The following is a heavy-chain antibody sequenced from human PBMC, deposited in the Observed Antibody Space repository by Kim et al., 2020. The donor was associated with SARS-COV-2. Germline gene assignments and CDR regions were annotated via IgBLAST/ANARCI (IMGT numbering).Heavy chain of an antibody. CDR1: GYSFTSYW. Sequence: GESLKISCKGSGYSFTSYWIGWVRQMPGKGLEWMGIIYPGDSDTRYSPSFQGQVTISADKSISTAYLQWSSLKASDAAMYYCARHRLIAAAGTVSWFDPWGQGTLVTVSS. V-gene: IGHV5-51*01. D-gene: IGHD6-13*01. CDR2: IYPGDSDT. CDR3: ARHRLIAAAGTVSWFDP. J-gene: IGHJ5*02.